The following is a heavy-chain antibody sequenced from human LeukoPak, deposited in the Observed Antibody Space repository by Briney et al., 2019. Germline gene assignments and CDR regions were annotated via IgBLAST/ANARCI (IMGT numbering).Heavy chain of an antibody. Sequence: SETLSLTCTVSGGSISSYYWSWIRQPAGKGLEWIGRIYTSGSTNYNPSLKSRVTISVDTSKNQFSLKLSSVTAADTAVYYCARGPAGGSSGYCEFDYWGQGTLVTVSS. D-gene: IGHD3-22*01. CDR3: ARGPAGGSSGYCEFDY. CDR1: GGSISSYY. CDR2: IYTSGST. V-gene: IGHV4-4*07. J-gene: IGHJ4*02.